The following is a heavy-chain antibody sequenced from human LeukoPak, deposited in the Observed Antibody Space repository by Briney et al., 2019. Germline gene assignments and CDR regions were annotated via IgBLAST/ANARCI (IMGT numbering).Heavy chain of an antibody. J-gene: IGHJ4*02. Sequence: GGSLRLSCAASGFTFSSYAMRWVRQAPGKGLEWVSAISGSGGSTYYADSVKGRFTISRDNSKNTLYLQMNSLRAEDTAVYYCAKPRYSSGWCYFDYWGQGTLVTVSS. CDR2: ISGSGGST. D-gene: IGHD6-19*01. CDR3: AKPRYSSGWCYFDY. V-gene: IGHV3-23*01. CDR1: GFTFSSYA.